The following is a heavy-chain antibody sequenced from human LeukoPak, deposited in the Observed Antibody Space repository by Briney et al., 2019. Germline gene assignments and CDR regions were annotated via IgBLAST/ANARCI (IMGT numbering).Heavy chain of an antibody. Sequence: SETLSLTCAVSGGSISSSNWWSWVRQPPGKGLEWIGEIYHSGSTNYNPSLKSRVTISVDKSKNQFSLKLSSVTAADTAVYYCVRVRGIRFRCYFDYWGQGTLVTVSS. V-gene: IGHV4-4*02. CDR1: GGSISSSNW. J-gene: IGHJ4*02. CDR3: VRVRGIRFRCYFDY. D-gene: IGHD6-13*01. CDR2: IYHSGST.